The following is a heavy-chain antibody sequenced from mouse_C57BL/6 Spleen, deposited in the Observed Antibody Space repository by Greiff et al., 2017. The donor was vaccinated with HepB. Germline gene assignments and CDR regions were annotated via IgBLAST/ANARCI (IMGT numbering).Heavy chain of an antibody. CDR2: IWTGGGT. J-gene: IGHJ4*01. CDR3: ARKRYKGVSYYAMDY. CDR1: GFSLTSYA. Sequence: VMLVESGPGLVAPSQSLSITCTVSGFSLTSYAISWVRQPPGKGLEWLVVIWTGGGTNYNSALKSRLSISKDNSKSQVFLKMNSLQTDDTARYYCARKRYKGVSYYAMDYWGQGTSVTVSS. D-gene: IGHD1-3*01. V-gene: IGHV2-9-1*01.